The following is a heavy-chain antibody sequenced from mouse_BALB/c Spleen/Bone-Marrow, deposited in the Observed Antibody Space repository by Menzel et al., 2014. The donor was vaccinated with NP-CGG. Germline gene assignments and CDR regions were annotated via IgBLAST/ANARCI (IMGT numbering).Heavy chain of an antibody. CDR1: GYTFTNYY. Sequence: QVQLKESGAELVKPGASVKLSCRAPGYTFTNYYMYWVKQRPGQGLEWIGEINPSNGGTNFNEKFKSKATLTIDKSSSTAYMQLSSLTSEDSAVYYCTRLPHWGQGTSVTVSS. CDR2: INPSNGGT. D-gene: IGHD5-1*01. J-gene: IGHJ4*01. V-gene: IGHV1S81*02. CDR3: TRLPH.